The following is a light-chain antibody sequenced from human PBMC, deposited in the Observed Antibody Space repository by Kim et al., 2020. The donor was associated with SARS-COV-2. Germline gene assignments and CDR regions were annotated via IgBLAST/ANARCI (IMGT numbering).Light chain of an antibody. CDR2: DVT. V-gene: IGLV2-8*01. Sequence: QSVAIACTGTSSDVGGYNYVSWYQQYPGKAPKLMIYDVTKRPSGVPDRFSGSKSGNTASLTVSGLQAEDEADYYCSSYAGSNNFVVFGGGTQLTVL. CDR1: SSDVGGYNY. J-gene: IGLJ2*01. CDR3: SSYAGSNNFVV.